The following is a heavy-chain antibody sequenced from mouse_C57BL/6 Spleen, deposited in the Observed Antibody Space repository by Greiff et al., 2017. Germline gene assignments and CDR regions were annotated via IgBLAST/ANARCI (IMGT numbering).Heavy chain of an antibody. CDR3: ARGHITTVVASPFDY. V-gene: IGHV1-82*01. D-gene: IGHD1-1*01. J-gene: IGHJ2*01. Sequence: VQLQQSGPELVKPGASVKISCKASGYAFSSSWMNWVKQRPGKGLEWIGRIYPGDGDTNYNGKFKGKATLTADKSSSTAYMQLSSLTSEDSAVYFCARGHITTVVASPFDYWGQGTTLTVSS. CDR2: IYPGDGDT. CDR1: GYAFSSSW.